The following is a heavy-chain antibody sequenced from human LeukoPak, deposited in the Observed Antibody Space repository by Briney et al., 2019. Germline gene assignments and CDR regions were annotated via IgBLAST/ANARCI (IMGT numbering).Heavy chain of an antibody. J-gene: IGHJ4*02. CDR3: AKDIYGSGTNLGTLDD. CDR2: ISHDGRNT. V-gene: IGHV3-30*18. CDR1: GFIFRSYA. Sequence: GGSLRLSCEASGFIFRSYAMHWVRQAPGKGLEWVAAISHDGRNTYYAENLEGRLTISRDNSKSSLFLQMNRLRAEDAAVYWCAKDIYGSGTNLGTLDDWGQGTLVAVSS. D-gene: IGHD3-10*01.